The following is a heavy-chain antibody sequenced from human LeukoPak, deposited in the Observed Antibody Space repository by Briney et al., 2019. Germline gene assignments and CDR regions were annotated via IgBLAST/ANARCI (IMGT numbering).Heavy chain of an antibody. D-gene: IGHD2-2*01. V-gene: IGHV3-23*01. Sequence: WGSLRLSCAASGFTLSSYAMSWVRQAPGKGLEWVSAISGSGGSTYYADSVKGRLTISRDNSKNTLYLQMNSLRAEDTAVYYCAKDQGASCCDAFDIWGQGTMGSASS. CDR3: AKDQGASCCDAFDI. CDR1: GFTLSSYA. J-gene: IGHJ3*02. CDR2: ISGSGGST.